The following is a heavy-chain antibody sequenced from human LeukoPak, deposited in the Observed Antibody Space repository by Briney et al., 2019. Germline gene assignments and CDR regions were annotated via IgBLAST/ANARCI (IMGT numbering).Heavy chain of an antibody. D-gene: IGHD4-17*01. CDR2: IYYSGST. Sequence: PSQTLSLTCTVSGGSISSGSYYWSWIRQPAGKGLEWIGSIYYSGSTYYDPSLKSRVTISVDTSKNQFSLKLSSVTAADTAVYYCARYDYGDPREAFDIWGQGTMVTVSS. CDR1: GGSISSGSYY. CDR3: ARYDYGDPREAFDI. J-gene: IGHJ3*02. V-gene: IGHV4-39*01.